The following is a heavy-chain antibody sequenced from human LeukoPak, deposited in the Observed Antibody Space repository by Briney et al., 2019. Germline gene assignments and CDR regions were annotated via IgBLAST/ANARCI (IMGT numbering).Heavy chain of an antibody. J-gene: IGHJ4*02. CDR2: INPNSGGT. CDR1: GYTFTGYY. Sequence: ASVKVSCKASGYTFTGYYMHWVRQAPGRGREWMGRINPNSGGTNYAQKFQGRVTMTRDTSISTAYMELSRLRSDDTAVYYCAKAAGATIPLDYWGQGTLVTVSS. D-gene: IGHD1-26*01. CDR3: AKAAGATIPLDY. V-gene: IGHV1-2*06.